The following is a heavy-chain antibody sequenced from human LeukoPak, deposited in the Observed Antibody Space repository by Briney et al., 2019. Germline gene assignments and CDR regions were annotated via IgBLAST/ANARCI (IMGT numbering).Heavy chain of an antibody. J-gene: IGHJ4*02. V-gene: IGHV4-59*01. CDR2: IYYSGST. Sequence: PSETLSLTCTVSGGSISSYYWSWIRQPPGKGLEWIGYIYYSGSTNYNPSLKSRVTISVDTSKNQFSLKLSSVTAADTAVYYCARSPAVAARSYYFDYWGQGTLVTVSS. CDR3: ARSPAVAARSYYFDY. D-gene: IGHD6-19*01. CDR1: GGSISSYY.